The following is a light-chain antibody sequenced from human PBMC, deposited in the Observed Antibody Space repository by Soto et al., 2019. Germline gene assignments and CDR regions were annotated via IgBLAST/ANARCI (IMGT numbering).Light chain of an antibody. V-gene: IGKV3-15*01. CDR1: QSVGSN. CDR3: QHYKNRPLT. J-gene: IGKJ4*01. CDR2: GAS. Sequence: EIVMTQSPATLSVSPGGRATLSCRASQSVGSNLAWYQQKPGQAPRLLIYGASTRATGIPARFSGSGSGTEFTLTISSLQSEDVAVYYCQHYKNRPLTFGGGTKVDI.